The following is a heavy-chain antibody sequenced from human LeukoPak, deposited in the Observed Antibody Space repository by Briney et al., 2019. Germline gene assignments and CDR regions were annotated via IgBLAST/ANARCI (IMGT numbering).Heavy chain of an antibody. CDR2: IYYNGRT. Sequence: PSETLSLTCTLSGGSISSYYWTWIRQSPGRGLEWIAFIYYNGRTRYNPSLQSRVTISQDTSKNRFSLQLRSATAADTAMYYCARLLDYDNSGDLDTFDIWGQGTMVTVSS. V-gene: IGHV4-59*01. D-gene: IGHD3-22*01. J-gene: IGHJ3*02. CDR3: ARLLDYDNSGDLDTFDI. CDR1: GGSISSYY.